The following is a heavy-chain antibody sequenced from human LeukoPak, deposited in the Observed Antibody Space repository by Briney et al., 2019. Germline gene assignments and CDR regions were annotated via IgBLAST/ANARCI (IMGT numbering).Heavy chain of an antibody. CDR1: GYTFTGYY. Sequence: GASVKVSCKVSGYTFTGYYMHWMRQAPGQGLEWMGRINPNSGGTNYAQKFQGRVTMTRDTSISTAYMELSRLRSDDTAVYYCARDKRWLQSTLDYWGQGTLVTVSS. CDR2: INPNSGGT. V-gene: IGHV1-2*06. D-gene: IGHD5-24*01. CDR3: ARDKRWLQSTLDY. J-gene: IGHJ4*02.